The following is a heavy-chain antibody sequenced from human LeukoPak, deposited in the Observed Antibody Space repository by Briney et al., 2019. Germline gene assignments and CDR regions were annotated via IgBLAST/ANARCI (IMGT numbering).Heavy chain of an antibody. V-gene: IGHV4-39*07. CDR3: ARDSGTTGEVKFDP. J-gene: IGHJ5*02. D-gene: IGHD3-10*01. CDR2: IYYNGNT. Sequence: PSETLSLTCILSGGSLSSSTYYWGWVRQSPGTGLEWIGTIYYNGNTYYNPSLQSRVTISVDTSKNQFSLKLSSVTAADTAVYYCARDSGTTGEVKFDPWGQGTLVAVSS. CDR1: GGSLSSSTYY.